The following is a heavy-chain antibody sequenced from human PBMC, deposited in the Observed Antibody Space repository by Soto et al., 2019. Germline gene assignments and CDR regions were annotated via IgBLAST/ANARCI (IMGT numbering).Heavy chain of an antibody. V-gene: IGHV1-69*01. CDR3: ETRGLDYSYDMDV. D-gene: IGHD3-10*01. Sequence: QVQLVQSGAEVKKPGSSVKVSCKASGGTFSSYAISWVRQAPGQGLEWMGGIIPIFGTANYAQKFQGRVTLTADESTSTAYMDLSSLRSEDTAVYYCETRGLDYSYDMDVWGQGTTVTVSS. CDR1: GGTFSSYA. J-gene: IGHJ6*02. CDR2: IIPIFGTA.